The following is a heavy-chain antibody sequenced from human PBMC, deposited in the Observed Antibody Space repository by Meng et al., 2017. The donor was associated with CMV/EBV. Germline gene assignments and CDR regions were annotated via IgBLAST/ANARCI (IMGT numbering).Heavy chain of an antibody. CDR3: TKDRPFTFGGVIVH. CDR1: GGSISSISYY. Sequence: QWQEAGPGRVKPSGTLSLTCTVSGGSISSISYYWGWIRQPPGKGLEWVGRIKSNVNGGTTDYAAPVKGRFTLSRDDSKSTIYLQMNSLKTEDTAVYYCTKDRPFTFGGVIVHWGQGTLVTVSS. V-gene: IGHV3-15*07. D-gene: IGHD3-16*02. CDR2: IKSNVNGGTT. J-gene: IGHJ4*02.